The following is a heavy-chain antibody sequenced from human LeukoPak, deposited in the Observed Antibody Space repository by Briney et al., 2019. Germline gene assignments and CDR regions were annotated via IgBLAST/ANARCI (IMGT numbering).Heavy chain of an antibody. Sequence: GASVKVSCKASGYTFTSYAMNWVRQAPGQGLEWMGWINTNTGNPTYAQGFTGRFVFSLDTSVSTAYLQISSLKAEDTAVYYCARGDYEAFVNYHDSSGYYRWFDPWGQGTLVTVSS. CDR3: ARGDYEAFVNYHDSSGYYRWFDP. J-gene: IGHJ5*02. V-gene: IGHV7-4-1*02. D-gene: IGHD3-22*01. CDR2: INTNTGNP. CDR1: GYTFTSYA.